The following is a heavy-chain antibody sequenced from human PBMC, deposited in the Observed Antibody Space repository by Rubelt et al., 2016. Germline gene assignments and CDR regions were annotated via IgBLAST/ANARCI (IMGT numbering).Heavy chain of an antibody. CDR3: AGAGGGTHTVSAADF. V-gene: IGHV4-59*01. CDR1: GGSINNYF. D-gene: IGHD6-13*01. Sequence: QVRLQESGPRLVKPSETLSLTCTVSGGSINNYFWNWIRQPPGKGLEWIGYVYYIGTTMYNPSLKSRVTISVDTSKNQFSLKLTSVTAADTAVYYCAGAGGGTHTVSAADFWGQGTLVTVSS. J-gene: IGHJ4*02. CDR2: VYYIGTT.